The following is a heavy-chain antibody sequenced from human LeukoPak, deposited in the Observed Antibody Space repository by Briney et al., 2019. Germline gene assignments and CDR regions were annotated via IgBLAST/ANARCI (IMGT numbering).Heavy chain of an antibody. Sequence: GGSLRLSCAASGFTFSTYGMHWVRQAPGKGLEWVAFIRYDGNNKYYADSVKGRFTVSRDNSKNTMSLQMNSLRAEDTAVYYCAKIPVQEGFDYWGQGTLVTVSS. CDR3: AKIPVQEGFDY. CDR2: IRYDGNNK. CDR1: GFTFSTYG. D-gene: IGHD1-1*01. J-gene: IGHJ4*02. V-gene: IGHV3-30*02.